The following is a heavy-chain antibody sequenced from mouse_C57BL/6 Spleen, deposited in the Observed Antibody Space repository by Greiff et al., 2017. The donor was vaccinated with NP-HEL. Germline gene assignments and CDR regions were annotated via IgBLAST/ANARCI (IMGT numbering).Heavy chain of an antibody. J-gene: IGHJ4*01. D-gene: IGHD3-2*02. Sequence: VKVVESGPELVKPGASVKISCKASGYAFSSSWMNWVKQRPGKGLEWIGRIYPGDGDTNYNGKFKGKATLTADKSSSTAYMQLSSLTSEDSAVYFCASSDSSGPYYYAMDYWGQGTSVTVSS. V-gene: IGHV1-82*01. CDR1: GYAFSSSW. CDR3: ASSDSSGPYYYAMDY. CDR2: IYPGDGDT.